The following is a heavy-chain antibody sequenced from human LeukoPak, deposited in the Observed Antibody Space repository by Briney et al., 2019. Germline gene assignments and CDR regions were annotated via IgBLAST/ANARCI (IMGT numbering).Heavy chain of an antibody. CDR3: AREDCTNGVCYGGTVDY. Sequence: GASVKVSCKASGYTFTSYYMHWVRQAPGQGLEWMGIINPSGGSTSYAQKFQGRVTMTRDTSTSTVYMELSSLRSEDTAVYYCAREDCTNGVCYGGTVDYWGRGTLVTVSS. CDR1: GYTFTSYY. V-gene: IGHV1-46*01. D-gene: IGHD2-8*01. J-gene: IGHJ4*02. CDR2: INPSGGST.